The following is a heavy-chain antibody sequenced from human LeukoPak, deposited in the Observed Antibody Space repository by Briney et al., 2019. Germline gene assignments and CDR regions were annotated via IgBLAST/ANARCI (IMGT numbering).Heavy chain of an antibody. V-gene: IGHV4-34*01. CDR2: INHSGST. CDR1: GGSFSGYY. D-gene: IGHD4-11*01. J-gene: IGHJ4*02. CDR3: ARAFLEGMTTGNFDY. Sequence: SETLSLTCAVYGGSFSGYYWSWIRQPPGKGLEWIGEINHSGSTNYNPSLKSRVTISVDTSKNQFSLKLSSVTAADTAVYYCARAFLEGMTTGNFDYWGQGPLVTVSS.